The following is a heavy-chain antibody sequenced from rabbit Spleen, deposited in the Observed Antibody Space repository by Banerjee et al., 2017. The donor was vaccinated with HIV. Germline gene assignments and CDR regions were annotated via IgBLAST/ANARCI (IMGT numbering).Heavy chain of an antibody. D-gene: IGHD6-1*01. Sequence: QEQLEESGGGLVKPEGSLTLACTASGFSFSSRYYMCWVRQAPGKGLEWIACIDAGNSGITYYANWAKGRFTISKTSSTTVTLQMTSLTAADTATYFCARDVAGYAAYGDDNLWGPGTLVTVS. CDR1: GFSFSSRYY. CDR2: IDAGNSGIT. V-gene: IGHV1S45*01. J-gene: IGHJ4*01. CDR3: ARDVAGYAAYGDDNL.